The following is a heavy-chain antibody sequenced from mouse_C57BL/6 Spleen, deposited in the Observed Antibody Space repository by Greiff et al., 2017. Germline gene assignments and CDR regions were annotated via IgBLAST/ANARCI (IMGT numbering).Heavy chain of an antibody. V-gene: IGHV1-39*01. Sequence: EVQLQQSGPELVKPGASVKISCKASGYSFTDYNMNWVKQSNGKSLEWIGVINPNYGTTSYNQKFKGKATLTVDQSSSTAYMQLNSLTSEDSAVYYGASSRFTTVVATRYYAMDYWGQGTSVTVSS. CDR1: GYSFTDYN. CDR3: ASSRFTTVVATRYYAMDY. D-gene: IGHD1-1*01. J-gene: IGHJ4*01. CDR2: INPNYGTT.